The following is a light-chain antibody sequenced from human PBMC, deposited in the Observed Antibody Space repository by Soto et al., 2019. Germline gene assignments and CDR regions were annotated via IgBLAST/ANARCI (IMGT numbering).Light chain of an antibody. V-gene: IGLV2-14*03. Sequence: SVLPKPASLSGSPGQSITMSCTGTSSDVGYYNYVSWYQLHPGKAPKLMIYDVSNRPSGISNRFSGSKSGNAASLTISGLQAEDEADYYCSSYTGSNTYVFGTGTKVTVL. CDR3: SSYTGSNTYV. CDR2: DVS. CDR1: SSDVGYYNY. J-gene: IGLJ1*01.